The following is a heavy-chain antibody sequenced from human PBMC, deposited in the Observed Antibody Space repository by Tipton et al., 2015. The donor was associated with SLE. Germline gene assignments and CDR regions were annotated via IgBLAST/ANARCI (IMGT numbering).Heavy chain of an antibody. D-gene: IGHD2-15*01. J-gene: IGHJ4*02. V-gene: IGHV4-39*07. CDR2: IYHTGTT. CDR3: AGAWQGYCSGGTCYVLDY. Sequence: TLSLTCTVSGGSISSSIPYWGWIRQPPGKGLEWIGNIYHTGTTNYNPSLKSRVTISVDTSKNQFSLMLRSVTAADTAVYYCAGAWQGYCSGGTCYVLDYWGQGTLVTVSS. CDR1: GGSISSSIPY.